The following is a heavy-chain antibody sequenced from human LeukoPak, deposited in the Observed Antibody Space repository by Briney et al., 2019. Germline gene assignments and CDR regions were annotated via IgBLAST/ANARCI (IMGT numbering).Heavy chain of an antibody. CDR2: IYYSGST. D-gene: IGHD3-16*01. J-gene: IGHJ4*02. CDR1: GGSISSYY. Sequence: SETLSLTCTVSGGSISSYYWSWIRQPPGKGLEWIGYIYYSGSTNYNPSLKSRVTISVDTSKNQFSLKLSSVTAADTAVYYCARHLRLGYADYWGQGPLVSVSS. CDR3: ARHLRLGYADY. V-gene: IGHV4-59*08.